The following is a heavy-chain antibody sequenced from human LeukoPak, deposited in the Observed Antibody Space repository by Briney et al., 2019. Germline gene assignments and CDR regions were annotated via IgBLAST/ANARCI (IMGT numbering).Heavy chain of an antibody. CDR1: GYSITSENY. J-gene: IGHJ3*01. D-gene: IGHD1/OR15-1a*01. CDR3: AKNMTRRAFDV. V-gene: IGHV4-38-2*02. Sequence: PSETLSLTCTVSGYSITSENYWAWIRQTPGKGLEWIGTIYHSGSTYYNPSLKSRVTLSVDRSKNQFSLNMNSVTAADTAMYYCAKNMTRRAFDVWAKGQWSPSLQ. CDR2: IYHSGST.